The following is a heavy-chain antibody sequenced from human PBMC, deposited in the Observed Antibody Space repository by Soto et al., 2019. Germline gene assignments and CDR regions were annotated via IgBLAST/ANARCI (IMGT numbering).Heavy chain of an antibody. Sequence: QVQLVESGGGVVQPGRSLRLSCAASGFTFSSYAMHWVRQAPGKGLEWVAVISYDGSNKYYADSVKGRFTISRDNSKNTLYLQMNTLRAEDTAVYYCASRSSGWYALPSCYYGIDVWGQGTMVTVSS. CDR3: ASRSSGWYALPSCYYGIDV. CDR2: ISYDGSNK. CDR1: GFTFSSYA. D-gene: IGHD6-19*01. V-gene: IGHV3-30-3*01. J-gene: IGHJ6*02.